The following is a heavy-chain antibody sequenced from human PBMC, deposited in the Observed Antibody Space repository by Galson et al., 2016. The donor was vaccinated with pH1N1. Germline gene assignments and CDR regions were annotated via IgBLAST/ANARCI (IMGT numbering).Heavy chain of an antibody. D-gene: IGHD3-22*01. Sequence: CAISGDSVSSNSAAWNWIRQSPSRGLEWLGRTYYRSKWYNDYAVSVKSRITINPDTSKNQFSLQLNSVTPEAPAVYYCARGGFYYDRSGPSYGRDGWGQGTTVTVS. CDR3: ARGGFYYDRSGPSYGRDG. J-gene: IGHJ6*02. V-gene: IGHV6-1*01. CDR1: GDSVSSNSAA. CDR2: TYYRSKWYN.